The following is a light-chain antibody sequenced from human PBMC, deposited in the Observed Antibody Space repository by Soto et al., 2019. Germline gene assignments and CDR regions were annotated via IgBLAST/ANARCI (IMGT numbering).Light chain of an antibody. Sequence: EIVMTQSPATLSVSPGERATLSCRASQSVSSNLAWYQQKPGQPPRLLIYGASTRATGIRARFSGSGSGTEFTLTISSLQSEDLEVYYCQQYNSWPPLTFGGGTKVEIK. J-gene: IGKJ4*01. CDR3: QQYNSWPPLT. CDR2: GAS. CDR1: QSVSSN. V-gene: IGKV3-15*01.